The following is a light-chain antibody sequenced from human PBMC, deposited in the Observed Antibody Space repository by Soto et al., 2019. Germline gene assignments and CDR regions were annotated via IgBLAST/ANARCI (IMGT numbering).Light chain of an antibody. J-gene: IGKJ1*01. CDR3: QQYGRSWT. CDR2: GAS. CDR1: QNIVSDY. Sequence: IVLTQSPDTVSVSPGASVTLSCRASQNIVSDYVAWYQQKPGQAPRLLVCGASTRATSIADRFSGGWSGTDFTLTISRLEPEDFAVYHCQQYGRSWTFGQGTELDIK. V-gene: IGKV3-20*01.